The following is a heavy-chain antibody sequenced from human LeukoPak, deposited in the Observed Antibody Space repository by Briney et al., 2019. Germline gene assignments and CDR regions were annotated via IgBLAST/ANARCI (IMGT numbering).Heavy chain of an antibody. CDR3: ARARLNWNDVGWFDP. Sequence: SETLSLTCTVSGGSISSGGYYWSWIRQPAGKGLEWIGRIYSSGSTNYNPSLKSRVTISVDTSKNQFSLKLSSVTAADTAVYHCARARLNWNDVGWFDPWGQGTLVTVSS. CDR2: IYSSGST. CDR1: GGSISSGGYY. D-gene: IGHD1-1*01. V-gene: IGHV4-61*02. J-gene: IGHJ5*02.